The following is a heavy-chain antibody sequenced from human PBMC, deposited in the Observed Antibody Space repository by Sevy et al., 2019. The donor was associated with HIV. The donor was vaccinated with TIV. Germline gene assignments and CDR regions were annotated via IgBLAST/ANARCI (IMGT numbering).Heavy chain of an antibody. CDR1: EFTFSRYW. D-gene: IGHD2-21*01. J-gene: IGHJ4*02. CDR3: ARAGPLGDLDHFDR. Sequence: GGSLRLSCATSEFTFSRYWMTWVRQAPGKELEWVVYINQDGSQKSYVDSVKGQFTISRDNSKNSLFLQMNSLRAEDTAVYYCARAGPLGDLDHFDRWGQGTLVTVSS. V-gene: IGHV3-7*03. CDR2: INQDGSQK.